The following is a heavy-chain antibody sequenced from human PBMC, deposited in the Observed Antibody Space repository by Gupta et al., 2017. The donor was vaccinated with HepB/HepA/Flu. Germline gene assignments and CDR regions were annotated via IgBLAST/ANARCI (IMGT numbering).Heavy chain of an antibody. CDR1: GFTFSSYS. V-gene: IGHV3-21*01. CDR2: ISSSRSYI. J-gene: IGHJ4*02. D-gene: IGHD2-2*02. Sequence: EVQLVESGGGLVKPGGSLRLSCAASGFTFSSYSMNWVRQAPGKGLEWVSSISSSRSYIYYADSVKGRFTISRDNAKNSLYLQMNSLRAEDTAVYYCARAAYCSSTSCYIDYWGQGTRVTVSS. CDR3: ARAAYCSSTSCYIDY.